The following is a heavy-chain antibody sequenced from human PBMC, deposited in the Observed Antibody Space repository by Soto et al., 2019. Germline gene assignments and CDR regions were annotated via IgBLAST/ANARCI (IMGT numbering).Heavy chain of an antibody. CDR2: ASDIEGRT. D-gene: IGHD1-1*01. CDR3: AKEPPRKGYADY. V-gene: IGHV3-23*01. J-gene: IGHJ4*02. Sequence: EVQLLESGGGLVQPGGSLRLSCAASGFTFRSFAMSWVRQAPGKGPEWVAAASDIEGRTYYADSVKGRFTISRDNSKNTVYLQMTSLRAEETAIYYCAKEPPRKGYADYWGQGTQVTVSS. CDR1: GFTFRSFA.